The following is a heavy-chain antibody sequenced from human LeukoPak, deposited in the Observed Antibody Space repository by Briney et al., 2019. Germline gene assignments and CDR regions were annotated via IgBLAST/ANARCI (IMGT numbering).Heavy chain of an antibody. V-gene: IGHV4-34*01. CDR1: GGSFSGYY. J-gene: IGHJ4*02. Sequence: SETLSLTCAVHGGSFSGYYWAWIRQPPGKGLEWIGEINPGGTTNYHPSLKRRVTISADTSKSQFSLELRSVTAADTAVYYCARGNADCSSTSCYDYWGQGTLVTVSS. CDR3: ARGNADCSSTSCYDY. D-gene: IGHD2-2*01. CDR2: INPGGTT.